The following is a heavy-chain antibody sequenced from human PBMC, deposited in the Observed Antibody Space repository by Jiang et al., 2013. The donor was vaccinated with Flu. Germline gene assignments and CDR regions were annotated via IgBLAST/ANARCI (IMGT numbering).Heavy chain of an antibody. Sequence: YYDGKTYQNPSLRSRVSISLDMSRTQFSLRLSSVTAADTAMYYCAAATSVTMWAFDVWGPGTMVTVSS. CDR2: YYDGKT. D-gene: IGHD3-10*02. J-gene: IGHJ3*01. V-gene: IGHV4-30-2*05. CDR3: AAATSVTMWAFDV.